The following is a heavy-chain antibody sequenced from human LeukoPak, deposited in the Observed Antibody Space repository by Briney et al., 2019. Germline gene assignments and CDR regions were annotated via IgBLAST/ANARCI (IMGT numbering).Heavy chain of an antibody. CDR1: GFTFDDYA. CDR3: ARAAAATASS. Sequence: PGGSLRLSCAVSGFTFDDYAMHWVRQVPGKGLEWVSGINWNSDSIGYADSVKGRFTISRDNAKNSLYLQMNSLRAEDTAVYYCARAAAATASSWGQGTLVTVSS. CDR2: INWNSDSI. V-gene: IGHV3-9*01. J-gene: IGHJ4*02. D-gene: IGHD6-13*01.